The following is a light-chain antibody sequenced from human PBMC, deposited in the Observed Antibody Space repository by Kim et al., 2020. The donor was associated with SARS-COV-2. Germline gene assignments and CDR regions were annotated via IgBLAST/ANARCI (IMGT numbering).Light chain of an antibody. CDR2: AAP. Sequence: ASLSSPVGDRVTITCRASQGISSYLAWYQQKPGKAPKLLIYAAPTLQSGVPSRFSGSGSGTDFTLTISSLQPEDFATYYCQQRRAFGQGTRLEIK. J-gene: IGKJ5*01. CDR3: QQRRA. CDR1: QGISSY. V-gene: IGKV1-9*01.